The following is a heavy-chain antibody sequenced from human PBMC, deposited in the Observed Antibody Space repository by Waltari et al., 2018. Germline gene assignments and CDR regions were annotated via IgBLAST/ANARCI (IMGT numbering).Heavy chain of an antibody. Sequence: QLQLQESGPGLVKPSETLSLTCTVSGCSISSSSYYWGWIRQPPGKGLEWIGSIYYSGSTNYNPSLKSRVTISVDTSKNQFSLKLSSVTAADTAVYYCAREIVAGPGGWFDPWGQGTLVTVSS. J-gene: IGHJ5*02. CDR1: GCSISSSSYY. CDR2: IYYSGST. V-gene: IGHV4-39*07. CDR3: AREIVAGPGGWFDP. D-gene: IGHD5-12*01.